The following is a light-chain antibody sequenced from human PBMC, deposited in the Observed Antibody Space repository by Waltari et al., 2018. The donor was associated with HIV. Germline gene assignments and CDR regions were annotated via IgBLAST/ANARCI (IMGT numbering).Light chain of an antibody. CDR3: LLSYDGNVV. CDR2: DSN. CDR1: AGVVTRVHC. J-gene: IGLJ2*01. V-gene: IGLV7-46*01. Sequence: QPVVTQEPSLTVSPGGTVILTCASTAGVVTRVHCTYWFQQRPGQAPRTLIFDSNNQYSWTPARFTGSFLGGKAVLTLTGARPEDDADYFCLLSYDGNVVFGGGTKLTVL.